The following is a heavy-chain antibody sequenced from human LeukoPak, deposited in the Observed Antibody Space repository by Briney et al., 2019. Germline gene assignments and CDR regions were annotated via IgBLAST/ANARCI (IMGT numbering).Heavy chain of an antibody. V-gene: IGHV1-3*01. J-gene: IGHJ4*02. CDR3: ARLKYCTNGVCYAGFDY. Sequence: VASVKVSCKASQYTFTEYAVHWVRQAPGQRLEWMGWINAGNGNTKYSQKFQGRVTITRDTSADTAYMELSSLRSEDTAVYYCARLKYCTNGVCYAGFDYWGQGTLVTVSS. D-gene: IGHD2-8*01. CDR1: QYTFTEYA. CDR2: INAGNGNT.